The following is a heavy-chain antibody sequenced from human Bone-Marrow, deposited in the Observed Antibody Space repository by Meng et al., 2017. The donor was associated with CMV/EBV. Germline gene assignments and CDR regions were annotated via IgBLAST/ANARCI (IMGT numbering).Heavy chain of an antibody. CDR2: INPSGGST. CDR3: ATTTHNTFWSGYWGDAFDI. J-gene: IGHJ3*02. Sequence: ASVKVSCKASGYTFTSYYMHWVRQAPGQGLEWMGIINPSGGSTSYAQKFQGRVTMTRDTSTSTVYMELSSLRSEDTAVYYCATTTHNTFWSGYWGDAFDIWGQGTMVTVSS. V-gene: IGHV1-46*01. D-gene: IGHD3-3*01. CDR1: GYTFTSYY.